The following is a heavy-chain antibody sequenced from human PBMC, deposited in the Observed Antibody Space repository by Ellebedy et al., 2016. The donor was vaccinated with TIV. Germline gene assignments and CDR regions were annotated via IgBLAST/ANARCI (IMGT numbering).Heavy chain of an antibody. D-gene: IGHD6-13*01. Sequence: GESLKISCAASGITFSSYTMSWDRQAPGKGLEWVSAISGNGVNTYYADSTKGRFTISRDNSKNTLSLQINSLRAEDTAVYYCAKSGAAAGISYWYFDLWGRGTLVTVSS. CDR1: GITFSSYT. CDR3: AKSGAAAGISYWYFDL. J-gene: IGHJ2*01. V-gene: IGHV3-23*01. CDR2: ISGNGVNT.